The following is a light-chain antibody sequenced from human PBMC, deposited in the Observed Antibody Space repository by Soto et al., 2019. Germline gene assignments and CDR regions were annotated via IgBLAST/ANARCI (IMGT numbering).Light chain of an antibody. Sequence: QSALTQPPSASGSPGQSVTISCSGTSSDVGGYNYVSWYQQHPGKAPKLMIYEISKRPSGVPDRFSGSKSGNTASLTVSGLQAEDEVDYYCYSYAGRTVVFGGGPKVTVL. CDR2: EIS. V-gene: IGLV2-8*01. J-gene: IGLJ2*01. CDR1: SSDVGGYNY. CDR3: YSYAGRTVV.